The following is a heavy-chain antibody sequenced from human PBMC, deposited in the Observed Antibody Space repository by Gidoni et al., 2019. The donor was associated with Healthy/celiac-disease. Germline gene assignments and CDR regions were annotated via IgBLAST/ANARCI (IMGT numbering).Heavy chain of an antibody. CDR1: GFAFSTYW. CDR2: MKIDGSTT. V-gene: IGHV3-74*01. Sequence: EVQLVESGGGLVQPGGSLRLSCAASGFAFSTYWMHWVRQAPGKGLVWVSRMKIDGSTTTYADSVKGRFTISRDNAKNTLYLQMSSLRAEDTAVYYCTREGAFPFDYWGQGTLVTVSS. D-gene: IGHD3-16*01. J-gene: IGHJ4*02. CDR3: TREGAFPFDY.